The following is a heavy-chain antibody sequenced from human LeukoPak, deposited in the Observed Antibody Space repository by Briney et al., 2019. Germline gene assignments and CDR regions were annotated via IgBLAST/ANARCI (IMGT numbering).Heavy chain of an antibody. CDR1: GGSFSGYY. CDR3: ASSYYGDYGIYYYYGMDV. V-gene: IGHV4-34*01. D-gene: IGHD4-17*01. CDR2: INHSGST. J-gene: IGHJ6*02. Sequence: SETLSLTCAVYGGSFSGYYWSWIRQPPGKGLEWIGEINHSGSTNYNPSLKSRVTISVDTSKNQFSLKLSSVTAADTAVYYCASSYYGDYGIYYYYGMDVWGQGTTVTVSS.